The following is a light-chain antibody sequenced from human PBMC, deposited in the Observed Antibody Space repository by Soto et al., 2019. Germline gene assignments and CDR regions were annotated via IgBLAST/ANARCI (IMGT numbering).Light chain of an antibody. CDR2: GES. V-gene: IGKV3-15*01. CDR3: QQYYNWRPR. J-gene: IGKJ1*01. Sequence: EVVLTQSPATLSVSPGDTATLSCRASEGVSSSLAWYQQKPGQPPRLLIYGESTRATGVPARFSGSGSGTEFTLTISRLQSEDFAVYYCQQYYNWRPRFGQGTKVEIK. CDR1: EGVSSS.